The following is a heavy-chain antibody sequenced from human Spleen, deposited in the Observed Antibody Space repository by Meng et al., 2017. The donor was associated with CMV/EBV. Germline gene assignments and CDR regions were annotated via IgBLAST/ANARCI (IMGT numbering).Heavy chain of an antibody. J-gene: IGHJ5*02. D-gene: IGHD6-6*01. Sequence: SRGTCSSYAIRWVRQAPGPGLEWMGRIIPLLCIANYAQTFQGRVTITADKSTSTAYMELSSLRSEDTAVYYCARISSSGGSWFDPWGQGTLVTVSS. V-gene: IGHV1-69*04. CDR1: RGTCSSYA. CDR3: ARISSSGGSWFDP. CDR2: IIPLLCIA.